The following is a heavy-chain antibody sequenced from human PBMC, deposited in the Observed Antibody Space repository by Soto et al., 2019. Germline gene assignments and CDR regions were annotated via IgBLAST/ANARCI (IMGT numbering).Heavy chain of an antibody. D-gene: IGHD6-13*01. V-gene: IGHV1-46*01. Sequence: ASVKVSCKASGFTVTRYYMHWVRQAPGQGLEYVGIINPSGDGTTYAQNFQGRVTLSRDTSTSTVYMEMRSLRSGDTAVYYCARSHSYSNSSYDYWGQGTLVTVSS. CDR2: INPSGDGT. J-gene: IGHJ4*02. CDR1: GFTVTRYY. CDR3: ARSHSYSNSSYDY.